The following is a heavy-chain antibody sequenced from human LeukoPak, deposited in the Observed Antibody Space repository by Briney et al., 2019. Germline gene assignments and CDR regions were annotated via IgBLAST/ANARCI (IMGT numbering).Heavy chain of an antibody. CDR1: GGSISSYY. Sequence: SETLSLTCTVSGGSISSYYWSWIRQPPGKGLEWIGYIYYSGSTNYNPSLKSRVTISVDTSKNQFSLKLSSVTAADTAVYYCASYVDIVATFDYWGQGTLVTVSS. J-gene: IGHJ4*02. CDR2: IYYSGST. V-gene: IGHV4-59*01. D-gene: IGHD5-12*01. CDR3: ASYVDIVATFDY.